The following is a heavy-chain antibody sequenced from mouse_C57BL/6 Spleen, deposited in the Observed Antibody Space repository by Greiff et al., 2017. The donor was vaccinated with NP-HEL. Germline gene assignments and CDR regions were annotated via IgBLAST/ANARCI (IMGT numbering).Heavy chain of an antibody. Sequence: EVQLQESGPELVKPGASVKMSCKASGYTFTDYNMHWVKQSHGKSLEWIGYINPNNGGTSYNQKFKGKATLTVNKSSSTAYMELRSLTAEDSAVYYCARSLITTVVADYAMDYWGQGTSVTVSS. CDR3: ARSLITTVVADYAMDY. V-gene: IGHV1-22*01. CDR2: INPNNGGT. D-gene: IGHD1-1*01. J-gene: IGHJ4*01. CDR1: GYTFTDYN.